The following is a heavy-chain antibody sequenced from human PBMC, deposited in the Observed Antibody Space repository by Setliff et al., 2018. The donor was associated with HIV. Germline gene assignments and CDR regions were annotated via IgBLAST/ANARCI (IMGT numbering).Heavy chain of an antibody. CDR1: GGSVSSGSYY. CDR3: SRDRPHDDYVWGSYPHAFDI. Sequence: PSETLSLTCTVSGGSVSSGSYYWSWIRQPAGKGLEWIWRIYTSGSTNYNPSLKSRVPMSVDTSKNQFSLKLSSVTAADTAVYYCSRDRPHDDYVWGSYPHAFDIWGQGTMVTVSS. V-gene: IGHV4-61*02. J-gene: IGHJ3*02. D-gene: IGHD3-16*02. CDR2: IYTSGST.